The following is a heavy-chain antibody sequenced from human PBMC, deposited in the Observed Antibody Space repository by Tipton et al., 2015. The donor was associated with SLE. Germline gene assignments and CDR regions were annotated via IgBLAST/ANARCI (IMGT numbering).Heavy chain of an antibody. J-gene: IGHJ6*04. D-gene: IGHD3-10*01. CDR2: IKKDGGEK. V-gene: IGHV3-7*03. CDR1: GFTFSNYQ. CDR3: AREGRLKYFYGLNV. Sequence: SLRLSCVASGFTFSNYQMDWVRQAPGNGLEWGAKIKKDGGEKNYVGSVKGRFTISRVNAKGSVYLEMNSLRVEETGVYYCAREGRLKYFYGLNVGSVRITITVSS.